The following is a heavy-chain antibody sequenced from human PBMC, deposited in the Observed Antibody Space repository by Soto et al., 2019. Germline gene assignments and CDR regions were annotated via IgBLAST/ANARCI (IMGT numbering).Heavy chain of an antibody. V-gene: IGHV3-30-3*01. CDR1: GFTFSSYA. Sequence: QVQLVESGGGVVQPGRSLRLSCAASGFTFSSYAMHWVRQAPGKGLEWVAVISYDGSNKYHADSVKGRFTISRDNSKNTLYLQMNSLRAEDTAVYYCARDMAVAGYYYYYGMDVWGQGTTVTVSS. CDR2: ISYDGSNK. J-gene: IGHJ6*02. CDR3: ARDMAVAGYYYYYGMDV. D-gene: IGHD6-19*01.